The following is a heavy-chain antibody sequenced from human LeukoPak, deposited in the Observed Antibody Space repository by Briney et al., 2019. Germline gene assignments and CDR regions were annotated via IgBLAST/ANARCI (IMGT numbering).Heavy chain of an antibody. CDR2: IVVGSGNT. V-gene: IGHV1-58*02. Sequence: TSVKVSCKASGFTFTSSAMQWVRQARGQRLEWIGWIVVGSGNTTYAQKFHERVTITRDMSTSTAYMELSSLRSEDTAVYYCAADGDYYGSGIHGMDVWGQGTTVTVSS. D-gene: IGHD3-10*01. CDR3: AADGDYYGSGIHGMDV. CDR1: GFTFTSSA. J-gene: IGHJ6*02.